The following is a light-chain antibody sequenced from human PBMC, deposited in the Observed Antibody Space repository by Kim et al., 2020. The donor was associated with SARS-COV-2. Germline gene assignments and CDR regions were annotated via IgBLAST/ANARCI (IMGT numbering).Light chain of an antibody. CDR2: AAS. CDR3: QHGYITPRGS. V-gene: IGKV1-39*01. J-gene: IGKJ2*03. CDR1: QSISSY. Sequence: TLGDRFTISCRASQSISSYLNWSQQEPGKAPKLLIYAASSLQSCIPSRFSCSGSGTDFTLTISSLQPEDFASYYYQHGYITPRGSFGPRSQLVI.